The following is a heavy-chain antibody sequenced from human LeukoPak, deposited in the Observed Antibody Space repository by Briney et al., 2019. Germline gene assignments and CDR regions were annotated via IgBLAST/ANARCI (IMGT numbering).Heavy chain of an antibody. D-gene: IGHD3-3*01. CDR1: GFTFSSYS. J-gene: IGHJ4*02. CDR3: ARLTYYDFWSGYYDQDDLDY. V-gene: IGHV3-48*01. CDR2: ISSSSSTI. Sequence: GGSLRLSCAASGFTFSSYSMNWVRQAPGKGLEWVSYISSSSSTIYYADSVKGRFTISRDNAKNSLYLQMNSLRAEDTAVYYCARLTYYDFWSGYYDQDDLDYWGQGTPVTVSS.